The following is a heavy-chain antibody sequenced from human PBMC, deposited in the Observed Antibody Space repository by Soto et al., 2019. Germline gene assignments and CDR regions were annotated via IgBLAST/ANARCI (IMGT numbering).Heavy chain of an antibody. V-gene: IGHV1-18*01. D-gene: IGHD6-13*01. Sequence: QVQLVQSGAEVKKPGASVKVSCKASGYTFTSYGISWVRQAPGLGLXXXGXXSAYHGNTNYAQKLQGRVTMTTDTSKSTAYMELRSLRSDDTAVYYCARESYSISRGSHYYYCMDVWGQGTTVTVSS. CDR1: GYTFTSYG. CDR2: XSAYHGNT. J-gene: IGHJ6*02. CDR3: ARESYSISRGSHYYYCMDV.